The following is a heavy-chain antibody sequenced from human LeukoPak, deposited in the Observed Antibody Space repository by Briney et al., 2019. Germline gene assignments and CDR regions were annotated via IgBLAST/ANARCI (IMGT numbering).Heavy chain of an antibody. CDR1: GGSFSGYY. D-gene: IGHD1-26*01. CDR3: ARVLGTWEFDY. CDR2: INHSGST. V-gene: IGHV4-34*01. J-gene: IGHJ4*02. Sequence: PSETLSLTCAVYGGSFSGYYWSWIRQPPGKGLEWIGEINHSGSTNYNPSLKSRVTISVDTSKNQFSLKLSSVTAADTAVYYCARVLGTWEFDYWGQGTLVTVSS.